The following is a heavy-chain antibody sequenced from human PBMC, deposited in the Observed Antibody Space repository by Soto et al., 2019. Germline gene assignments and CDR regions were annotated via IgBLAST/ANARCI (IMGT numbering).Heavy chain of an antibody. CDR1: GFTFSSYG. J-gene: IGHJ4*02. D-gene: IGHD3-22*01. CDR2: ISYDGSNK. CDR3: AKDSSGYFDY. V-gene: IGHV3-30*18. Sequence: LRLSCAASGFTFSSYGMHWVRQAPGKGLEWVAVISYDGSNKYYADSVKGRFTISRDNSKNTLYLQMNSLRAEDTAVYYCAKDSSGYFDYWGQGTLVTVSS.